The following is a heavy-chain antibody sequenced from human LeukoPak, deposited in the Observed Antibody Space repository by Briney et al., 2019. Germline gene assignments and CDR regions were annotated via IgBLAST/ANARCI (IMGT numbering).Heavy chain of an antibody. D-gene: IGHD2-2*01. J-gene: IGHJ4*02. CDR1: GFTFSSYA. CDR2: ISYDGSNK. CDR3: ARGDNIVVVPAAPDY. V-gene: IGHV3-30*04. Sequence: GGSLRLSCAASGFTFSSYAMHWVRQAPGKGLECVAVISYDGSNKYYADSAKGRFTISRDNSKNTLYLQMNSLRAEDTAVYYCARGDNIVVVPAAPDYWGQGTLVTVSS.